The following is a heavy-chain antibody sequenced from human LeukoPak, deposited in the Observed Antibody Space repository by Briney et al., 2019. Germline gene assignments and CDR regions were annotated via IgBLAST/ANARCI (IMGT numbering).Heavy chain of an antibody. V-gene: IGHV5-51*01. D-gene: IGHD3-3*01. J-gene: IGHJ4*02. CDR1: GYSFNSYY. Sequence: GESLKISCKASGYSFNSYYIGWVRQMPGKGLEWMGMIYPGDPETRYSPSFQGHVTISLDRSITTAYLRFNNLKASDTAMYYCARGVDFWSGSPYFDFWGQGSLVTVSS. CDR3: ARGVDFWSGSPYFDF. CDR2: IYPGDPET.